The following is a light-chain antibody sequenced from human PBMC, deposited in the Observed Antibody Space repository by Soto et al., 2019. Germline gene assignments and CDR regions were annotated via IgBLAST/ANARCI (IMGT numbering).Light chain of an antibody. CDR3: SSYTGSSTLV. V-gene: IGLV2-14*01. CDR1: SSGVGAYTS. CDR2: EVS. Sequence: QSVLTQPASVSGSPGRSITISCTGTSSGVGAYTSVSWYQQHPGKAPKLIIYEVSNRPPGISTRFSGSKSASTASLTISGLQAEDEAHYYCSSYTGSSTLVFGTGTKVT. J-gene: IGLJ1*01.